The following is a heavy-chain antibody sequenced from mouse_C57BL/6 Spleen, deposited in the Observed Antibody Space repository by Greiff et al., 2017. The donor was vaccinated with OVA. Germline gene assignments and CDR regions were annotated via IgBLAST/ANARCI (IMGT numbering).Heavy chain of an antibody. CDR2: MYPGEGDT. V-gene: IGHV1-82*01. Sequence: QVQLQQSGPELVKPGASVKISCKASGYAFSSSWMNWVKQRPGKGLEWIGRMYPGEGDTTYNVKFTSKSTLTAYKSSSTAYIQLSSLTSDDSAVYFCARKGGYFDYWGQGTTLTVSS. J-gene: IGHJ2*01. CDR3: ARKGGYFDY. CDR1: GYAFSSSW.